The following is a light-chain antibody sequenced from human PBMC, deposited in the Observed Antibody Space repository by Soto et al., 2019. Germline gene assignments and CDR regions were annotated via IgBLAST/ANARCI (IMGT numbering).Light chain of an antibody. CDR3: QQYGSSSWT. V-gene: IGKV3-20*01. J-gene: IGKJ1*01. Sequence: EIVLTQSPGTLSLSPGERATLFCRASQSVSSSYLAWYQQKPGQAPRLLIYGASSRATGIPDRFSGSGSGTDFTLTISRLEPEDFAVYYCQQYGSSSWTFGQGTRWIS. CDR2: GAS. CDR1: QSVSSSY.